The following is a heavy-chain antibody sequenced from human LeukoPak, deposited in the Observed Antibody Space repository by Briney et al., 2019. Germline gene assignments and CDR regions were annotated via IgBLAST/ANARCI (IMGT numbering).Heavy chain of an antibody. CDR2: IYTSGST. Sequence: SETLSLTCTVSGGSISSGSYYWSWIRQPAGTGLEWIGRIYTSGSTNYNPSLKSRVTISVDTSKNQFSLKLSSVTAADTAVYYCAREDWDYYYMDVWGKGTTVTISS. J-gene: IGHJ6*03. D-gene: IGHD2-21*01. V-gene: IGHV4-61*02. CDR1: GGSISSGSYY. CDR3: AREDWDYYYMDV.